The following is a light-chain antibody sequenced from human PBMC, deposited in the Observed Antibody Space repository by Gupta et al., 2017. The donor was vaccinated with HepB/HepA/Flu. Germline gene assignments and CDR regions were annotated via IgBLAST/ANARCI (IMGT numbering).Light chain of an antibody. J-gene: IGKJ4*01. CDR1: QNVDSNY. CDR2: GTS. V-gene: IGKV3-20*01. Sequence: EIALTQSPGTLSLSPGERATLSCRASQNVDSNYLAWYQQRPGQAPRLLIYGTSTRATGVPDRFSGSGSGTDFTRTISRLEPEDFAVYYCQQYGSSFGGGTKMEIK. CDR3: QQYGSS.